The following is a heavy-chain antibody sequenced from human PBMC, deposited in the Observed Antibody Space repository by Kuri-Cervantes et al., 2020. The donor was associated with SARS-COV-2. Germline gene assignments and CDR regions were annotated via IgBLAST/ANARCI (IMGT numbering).Heavy chain of an antibody. CDR3: AKDRAGVHDF. V-gene: IGHV3-21*01. CDR1: GFNFNQYS. J-gene: IGHJ4*02. CDR2: ITTSPSSM. D-gene: IGHD2-21*01. Sequence: GGSLRLSCTASGFNFNQYSLNWVRQAPGKGLEWLSSITTSPSSMYYAASVRGRFTISRDNSQNTLHLQMKSLRDEDTAIYYCAKDRAGVHDFWGQGTLVTVSS.